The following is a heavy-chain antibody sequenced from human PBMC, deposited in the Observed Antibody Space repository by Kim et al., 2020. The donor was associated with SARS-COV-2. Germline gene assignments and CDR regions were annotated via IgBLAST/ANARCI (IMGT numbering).Heavy chain of an antibody. V-gene: IGHV4-31*03. CDR3: ARDRGITFGGVIERGYYYSYYGMDV. Sequence: SETLSLTCTVSGGSISSGGYYWSWIRQHPGKGLEWIGYIYYSGSTYYNPSLKSRVTISVDTSKNQFSLKLSSVTAADTAVYYCARDRGITFGGVIERGYYYSYYGMDVWGQGTTVTVSS. CDR2: IYYSGST. J-gene: IGHJ6*02. CDR1: GGSISSGGYY. D-gene: IGHD3-16*02.